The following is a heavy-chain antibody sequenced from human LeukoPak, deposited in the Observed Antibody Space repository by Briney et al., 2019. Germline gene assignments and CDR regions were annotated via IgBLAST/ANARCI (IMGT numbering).Heavy chain of an antibody. CDR1: GYTFTVYY. V-gene: IGHV1-2*02. CDR2: INPNSGGT. D-gene: IGHD2-2*01. J-gene: IGHJ5*02. CDR3: ARGCSSTSCYKTNWFDP. Sequence: ASVNVSFTASGYTFTVYYMHWVRQAPGQGLEWMGWINPNSGGTNYAQKFQGRVTMTRDTSISTAYMELSRLRSDDTAVYYCARGCSSTSCYKTNWFDPWGQGTLVTVSS.